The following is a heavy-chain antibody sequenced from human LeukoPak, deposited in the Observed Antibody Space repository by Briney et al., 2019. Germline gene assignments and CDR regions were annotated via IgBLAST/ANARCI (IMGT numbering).Heavy chain of an antibody. Sequence: SETLSLTCAVYGGSFSGYYWSWIRQPPGKGLEWIGEINHSGSTNYNPSLKSRVTISVDTSKNQLSLKLSSVTAADTAVYYCARGLHDPRRGWFDPWGQGTLVTVSS. CDR2: INHSGST. CDR3: ARGLHDPRRGWFDP. J-gene: IGHJ5*02. CDR1: GGSFSGYY. V-gene: IGHV4-34*01. D-gene: IGHD3-3*01.